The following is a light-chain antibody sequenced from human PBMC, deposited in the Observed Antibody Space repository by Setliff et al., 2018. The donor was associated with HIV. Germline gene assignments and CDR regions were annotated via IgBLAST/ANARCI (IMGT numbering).Light chain of an antibody. CDR2: DNN. V-gene: IGLV1-51*01. Sequence: QSVLTQPPSVSAAPGQKVTISCSGSSSNIANNYVSWYQQLPRTAPKLLIYDNNKRPSGIPGRFSGSQSGASATLDITGLQTGDEADYYCGTWDTSLSAAVFGTGTKVTVL. J-gene: IGLJ1*01. CDR3: GTWDTSLSAAV. CDR1: SSNIANNY.